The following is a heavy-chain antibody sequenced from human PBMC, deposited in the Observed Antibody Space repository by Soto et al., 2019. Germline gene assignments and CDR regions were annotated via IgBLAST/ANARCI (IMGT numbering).Heavy chain of an antibody. CDR3: ARDIFGHVDAFDL. V-gene: IGHV1-18*01. Sequence: XWLQDSCKATVYIYSSFYINWVRQAPGQGLEWMGWTSGYSGNSKYAQKFQGRVTMTTDTSTNTGYMEMRSLTSDDTAVYYCARDIFGHVDAFDLWGQGTMVTGSS. CDR2: TSGYSGNS. CDR1: VYIYSSFY. D-gene: IGHD3-3*02. J-gene: IGHJ3*01.